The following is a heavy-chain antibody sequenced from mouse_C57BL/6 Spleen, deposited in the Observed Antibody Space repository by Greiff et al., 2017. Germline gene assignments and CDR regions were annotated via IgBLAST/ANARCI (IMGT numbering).Heavy chain of an antibody. V-gene: IGHV1-42*01. CDR2: INPSTGGT. CDR3: ARDYGSSYEGYFDV. D-gene: IGHD1-1*01. CDR1: GYSFTGYY. J-gene: IGHJ1*03. Sequence: EVQLQESGPELVKPGASVKISCKASGYSFTGYYMNWVKQSPEKSLEWIGEINPSTGGTTYNQKFKAKATLTVDKSSSTAYMQLKSLTSEDSAVXYCARDYGSSYEGYFDVWGTGTTVTVSS.